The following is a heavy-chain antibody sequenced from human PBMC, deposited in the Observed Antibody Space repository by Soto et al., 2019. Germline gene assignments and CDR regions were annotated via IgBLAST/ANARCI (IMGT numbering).Heavy chain of an antibody. CDR1: GYTFTSYG. V-gene: IGHV1-18*01. D-gene: IGHD2-2*01. CDR3: ARGSLSSTSWGGWFDP. Sequence: GASVKVSCQDSGYTFTSYGISWVRQAPGQGLEWMGWISAYNGNTNYAQKLQGRVTMTTDTSTSTAYMELRSLRSDDTAVYYCARGSLSSTSWGGWFDPWGQGTLVTVSS. J-gene: IGHJ5*02. CDR2: ISAYNGNT.